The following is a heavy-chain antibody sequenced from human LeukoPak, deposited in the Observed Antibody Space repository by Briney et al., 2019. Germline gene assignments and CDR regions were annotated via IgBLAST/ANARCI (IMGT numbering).Heavy chain of an antibody. D-gene: IGHD5-12*01. CDR2: FDLGDGET. V-gene: IGHV1-24*01. Sequence: ASVKVSCKVSGYTLTELSMHWVRQAPGKGLEWMGGFDLGDGETIFAQKFQGRVTMTEDTSTDTAYMELRSLTFEDTAVYYCAAGDPWHLLDYWGQGTLVTVSS. CDR1: GYTLTELS. J-gene: IGHJ4*02. CDR3: AAGDPWHLLDY.